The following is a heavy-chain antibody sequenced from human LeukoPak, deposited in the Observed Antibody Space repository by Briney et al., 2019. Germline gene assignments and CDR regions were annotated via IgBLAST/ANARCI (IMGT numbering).Heavy chain of an antibody. D-gene: IGHD1-26*01. J-gene: IGHJ5*02. CDR3: ARDRMGELLGYNWFDP. V-gene: IGHV4-34*01. Sequence: SETLSLTCAVFGGSFTGYYWSWIRQSPGRGLDWIGEVNPTGSTNYNPSFKSRVTISVDTSKNQFSLRLSSVTAADTAVYYCARDRMGELLGYNWFDPWGQGTLVTVSS. CDR2: VNPTGST. CDR1: GGSFTGYY.